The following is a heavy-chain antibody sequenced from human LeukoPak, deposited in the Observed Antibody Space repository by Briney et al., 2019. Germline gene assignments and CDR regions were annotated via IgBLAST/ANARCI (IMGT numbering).Heavy chain of an antibody. CDR2: INWSGSST. CDR3: ARALAAELEGRNFYYYMDV. D-gene: IGHD1-1*01. Sequence: EGSLRLSCAASGFTFDDYVMTWVRQAPGKGLEWVSGINWSGSSTGYADSVQGRFTISRDNAKNSLSLQMSSLRAEDTALYFCARALAAELEGRNFYYYMDVWGKGTTVTVSS. CDR1: GFTFDDYV. V-gene: IGHV3-20*04. J-gene: IGHJ6*03.